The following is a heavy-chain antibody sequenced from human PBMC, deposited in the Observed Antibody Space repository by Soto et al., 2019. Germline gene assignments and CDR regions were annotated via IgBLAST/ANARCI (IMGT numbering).Heavy chain of an antibody. D-gene: IGHD4-17*01. V-gene: IGHV3-33*01. CDR3: AREGAYGASNFQH. CDR1: GFTFSSYG. Sequence: QVQLVESGGGVVQPGRSLRLSCAASGFTFSSYGMHWVRQAPGKGLEWVAVIWYDGSNKYYADSVKGRFTISRDNSKNTLYLQMNSLRAEDTAVYYCAREGAYGASNFQHWGQGTLVTVSS. J-gene: IGHJ1*01. CDR2: IWYDGSNK.